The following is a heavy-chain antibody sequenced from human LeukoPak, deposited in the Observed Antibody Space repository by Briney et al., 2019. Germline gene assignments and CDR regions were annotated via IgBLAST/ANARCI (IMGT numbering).Heavy chain of an antibody. D-gene: IGHD6-13*01. CDR1: GGSISSSTYY. Sequence: SETLSLTCTVSGGSISSSTYYWVWIRQPPGKGLEWIGSIYNSGSTHYNRSLRGRVTISIDMSKNHFSLSLSSVTAADSAVYYCAKGYSSSYYYFHYWGQGTLVTVSS. V-gene: IGHV4-39*02. CDR3: AKGYSSSYYYFHY. CDR2: IYNSGST. J-gene: IGHJ4*02.